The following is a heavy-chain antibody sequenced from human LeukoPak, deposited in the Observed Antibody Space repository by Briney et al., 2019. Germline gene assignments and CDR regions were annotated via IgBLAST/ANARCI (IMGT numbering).Heavy chain of an antibody. J-gene: IGHJ4*02. Sequence: SETLSLTCTVSGGSISGSSYFWGWIRQPPGKGLEWIGSIYYSGSTYYNPSLKSRVTISVDTSKNQFSLKLSSVTAADTAVFFCTRMETVGYFDYWGLGTLVTVSS. D-gene: IGHD2-15*01. V-gene: IGHV4-39*01. CDR3: TRMETVGYFDY. CDR2: IYYSGST. CDR1: GGSISGSSYF.